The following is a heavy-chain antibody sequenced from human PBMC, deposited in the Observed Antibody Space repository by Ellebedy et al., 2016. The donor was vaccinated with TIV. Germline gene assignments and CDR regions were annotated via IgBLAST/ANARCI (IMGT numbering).Heavy chain of an antibody. CDR1: GFTFSNYW. V-gene: IGHV3-74*01. D-gene: IGHD1-26*01. Sequence: GGSLRLSCAASGFTFSNYWMHWVRQAPGKGLVWVSRINSDGSATNHADSMKGRFTISRDNAKNTLYLQMNSLRDDDTAIYYCVRDPYSYGPWGQGTLVTVSS. J-gene: IGHJ5*02. CDR2: INSDGSAT. CDR3: VRDPYSYGP.